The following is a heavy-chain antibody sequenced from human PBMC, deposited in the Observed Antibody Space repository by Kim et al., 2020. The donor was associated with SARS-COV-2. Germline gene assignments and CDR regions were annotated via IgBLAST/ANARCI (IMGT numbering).Heavy chain of an antibody. D-gene: IGHD6-13*01. Sequence: PVKVSCKASGGTFSSYAISWVRQDTGQGLEWMGGIIPIFGTANYAQKFQGRVTITADESTSTAYMELSSLRSEDTAVYYCARVSGWQQLGTTPPYYFDYWGPGTLVTVSS. CDR1: GGTFSSYA. CDR2: IIPIFGTA. CDR3: ARVSGWQQLGTTPPYYFDY. V-gene: IGHV1-69*13. J-gene: IGHJ4*02.